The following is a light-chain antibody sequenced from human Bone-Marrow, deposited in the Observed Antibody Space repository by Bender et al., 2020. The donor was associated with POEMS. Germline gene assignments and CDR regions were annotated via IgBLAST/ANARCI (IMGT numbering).Light chain of an antibody. CDR3: SSYGGTNNLI. Sequence: QSALTQPASVSGSPGRSVTISCTGTSSDVGAYNYVSWYQQYPGKAPNLIIYEVSKRPAGVPDRFSGSKSGNTASLTVSGLQTEDDADYYCSSYGGTNNLIFGGGTKLTVL. V-gene: IGLV2-8*01. CDR2: EVS. J-gene: IGLJ2*01. CDR1: SSDVGAYNY.